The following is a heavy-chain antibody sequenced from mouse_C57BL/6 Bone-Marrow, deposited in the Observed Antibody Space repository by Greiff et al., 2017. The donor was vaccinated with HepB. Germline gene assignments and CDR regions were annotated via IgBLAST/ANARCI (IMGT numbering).Heavy chain of an antibody. J-gene: IGHJ4*01. CDR1: GFTFTDYY. CDR2: IRNKANGYTT. Sequence: EVMLVESGGGLVQPGGSLSLSCAASGFTFTDYYMSWVRQPPGKALEWLGFIRNKANGYTTEYSASVKGRFTISRDNSQSILYLQMNALRAEDSATYYCARYDDDRGGYAMDYWGQGTSVTVSS. D-gene: IGHD2-4*01. CDR3: ARYDDDRGGYAMDY. V-gene: IGHV7-3*01.